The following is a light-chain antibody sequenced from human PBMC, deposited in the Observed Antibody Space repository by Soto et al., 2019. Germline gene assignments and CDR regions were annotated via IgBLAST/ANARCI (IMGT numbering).Light chain of an antibody. Sequence: ESVLTQSPGTLSLSPGERATLSCRASQSVSSSYLAWYQQKPGQAPRLLFYGASSRATGIPDRFSGSGSGTDFTLTISRLEPEDFAVYFCQQYGSSPLYTFGQGTKLEIK. J-gene: IGKJ2*01. CDR3: QQYGSSPLYT. V-gene: IGKV3-20*01. CDR1: QSVSSSY. CDR2: GAS.